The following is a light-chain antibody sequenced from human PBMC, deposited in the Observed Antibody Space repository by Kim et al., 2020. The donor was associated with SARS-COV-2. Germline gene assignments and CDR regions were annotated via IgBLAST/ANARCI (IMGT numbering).Light chain of an antibody. J-gene: IGLJ3*02. V-gene: IGLV2-14*02. CDR3: ISYIYNSGL. CDR1: STDVGTYNL. CDR2: EVN. Sequence: QSALTQPASVSGSPGQSIAISCTGTSTDVGTYNLVSWYQQHPGKAPKVIIYEVNKRPSGVSDRFSGSQSGNTASLTISGLQAEDEADYYCISYIYNSGLFGGGTQLTVL.